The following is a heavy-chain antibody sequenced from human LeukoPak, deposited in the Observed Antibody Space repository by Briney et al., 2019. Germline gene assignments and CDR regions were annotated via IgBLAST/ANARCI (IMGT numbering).Heavy chain of an antibody. V-gene: IGHV3-23*01. Sequence: GGSLRLSCAASGFTFSSYAMSWVRQAPGKGLEWVSAISGSGGSTYYADSVKGRFTISRDNSKNTLYLQMNSLRAEDTAVYYCAKLPHSSGWYGWFDPWGQGTLVTVSS. D-gene: IGHD6-19*01. CDR3: AKLPHSSGWYGWFDP. J-gene: IGHJ5*02. CDR1: GFTFSSYA. CDR2: ISGSGGST.